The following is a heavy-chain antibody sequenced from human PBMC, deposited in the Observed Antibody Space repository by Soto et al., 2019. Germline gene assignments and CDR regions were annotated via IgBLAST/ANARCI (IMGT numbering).Heavy chain of an antibody. CDR3: ARAGIFGVVIIPGAFFDC. CDR1: GGSFSGYY. V-gene: IGHV4-34*01. CDR2: INHSGST. J-gene: IGHJ4*02. D-gene: IGHD3-3*01. Sequence: PSGTLSLTCVVYGGSFSGYYWSWIRQPPGKGLEWIGEINHSGSTNYNPSLKSRVTISVDTSKNPFSLKLSSVTAADTAVYYCARAGIFGVVIIPGAFFDCWGQGTLVTVSS.